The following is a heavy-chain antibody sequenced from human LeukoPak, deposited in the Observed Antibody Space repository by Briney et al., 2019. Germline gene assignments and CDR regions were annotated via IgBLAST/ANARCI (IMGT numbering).Heavy chain of an antibody. CDR3: AKVGYYDSSGYGGYFDY. V-gene: IGHV3-23*01. Sequence: GGSLRLSCGASGFTFSSYAMSWVRQAPGKGLEWVSAISGSGGSTYYADSVKGRFTISRDNSKNTLYLQMNSLRAEDTAVYYCAKVGYYDSSGYGGYFDYWGQGTLVTVSS. CDR2: ISGSGGST. CDR1: GFTFSSYA. J-gene: IGHJ4*02. D-gene: IGHD3-22*01.